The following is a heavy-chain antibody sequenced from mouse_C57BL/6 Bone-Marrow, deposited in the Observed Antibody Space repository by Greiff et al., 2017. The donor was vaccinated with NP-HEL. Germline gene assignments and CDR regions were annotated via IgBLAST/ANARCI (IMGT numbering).Heavy chain of an antibody. CDR3: ARRGTMITTPYFDY. Sequence: EVHLVESGGGLVQPGGSLKLSCAASGFTFSDYYMYWVRQTPEKRLEWVAYISNGGGSTYYPDTVKGRFTISRDNAKNTLYLQMSRLKSEDTAMYYCARRGTMITTPYFDYWGQGTTLTVSS. V-gene: IGHV5-12*01. CDR1: GFTFSDYY. D-gene: IGHD2-4*01. J-gene: IGHJ2*01. CDR2: ISNGGGST.